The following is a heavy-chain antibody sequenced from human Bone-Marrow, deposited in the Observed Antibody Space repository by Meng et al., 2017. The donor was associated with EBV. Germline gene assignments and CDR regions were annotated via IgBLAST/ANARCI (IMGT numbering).Heavy chain of an antibody. CDR2: IFHAGTG. V-gene: IGHV4-4*02. J-gene: IGHJ4*02. Sequence: QVLLQESGPGLVKPSXXXXXTXAVSGGSINSINWWGWVRQPPGKGLAWIGEIFHAGTGYFNPSLKSRVTILMVTSKNQVSLGLTSVTAADTAVYYCASRVDGTYSGFDYWGQGSLVTVSS. CDR1: GGSINSINW. CDR3: ASRVDGTYSGFDY. D-gene: IGHD1-26*01.